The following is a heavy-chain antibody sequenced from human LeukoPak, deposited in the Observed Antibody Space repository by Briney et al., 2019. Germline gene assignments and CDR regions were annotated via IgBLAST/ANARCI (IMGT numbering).Heavy chain of an antibody. Sequence: SETLSLTCTVSGGSISSSGYYWGWIRQPPGKGLEWIGSMYYSGSTYYNPSLKSRVTISVDTSKNHFSLKLSSVTAADTAVYYCARDFRGGFDSWSGYYTPYYFDYWGQGTLVTVSP. CDR1: GGSISSSGYY. CDR3: ARDFRGGFDSWSGYYTPYYFDY. D-gene: IGHD3-3*01. CDR2: MYYSGST. J-gene: IGHJ4*02. V-gene: IGHV4-39*07.